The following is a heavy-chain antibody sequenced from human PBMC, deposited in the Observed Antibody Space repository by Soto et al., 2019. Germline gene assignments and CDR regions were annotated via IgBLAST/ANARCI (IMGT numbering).Heavy chain of an antibody. V-gene: IGHV4-34*01. J-gene: IGHJ5*02. CDR1: DGSFSGYY. CDR3: ASGIRGVGAAGAVAWFDP. CDR2: INHVGNT. D-gene: IGHD6-13*01. Sequence: TLSLTCAVSDGSFSGYYWSWIRQPPGKGLEWIGEINHVGNTNYNPSLKSRVTISVDPSKKQFSLNLSSVTAADTAVYYCASGIRGVGAAGAVAWFDPWGQGTLVTVSS.